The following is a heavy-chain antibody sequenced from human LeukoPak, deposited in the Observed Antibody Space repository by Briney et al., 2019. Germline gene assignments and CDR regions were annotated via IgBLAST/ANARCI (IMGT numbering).Heavy chain of an antibody. CDR3: ARRGYCSSTSCYTSGSSSWVDY. J-gene: IGHJ4*02. D-gene: IGHD2-2*02. CDR2: IYPGDSDT. CDR1: GYSFTSYW. V-gene: IGHV5-51*01. Sequence: GESLKISCKGSGYSFTSYWIGWVRQMPGKGLEWMGIIYPGDSDTRYSPSFQGQVTISADKSISTAYLQWSSLKASDTAMYYCARRGYCSSTSCYTSGSSSWVDYWGQGTPVTVSS.